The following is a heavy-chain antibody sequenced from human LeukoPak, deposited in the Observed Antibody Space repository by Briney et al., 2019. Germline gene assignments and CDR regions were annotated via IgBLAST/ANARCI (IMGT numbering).Heavy chain of an antibody. J-gene: IGHJ5*02. CDR3: AKDRDISGRWAVP. V-gene: IGHV3-23*01. CDR1: GLTFSNYA. Sequence: GGSLRLSCAASGLTFSNYAMSWVRQAPGRGPEWVSAISGSGGSTYYANSARGRFTISRDNSKNTLYLQMNSLRVEDTAVYYCAKDRDISGRWAVPWGQGTLVTVSS. CDR2: ISGSGGST. D-gene: IGHD3-22*01.